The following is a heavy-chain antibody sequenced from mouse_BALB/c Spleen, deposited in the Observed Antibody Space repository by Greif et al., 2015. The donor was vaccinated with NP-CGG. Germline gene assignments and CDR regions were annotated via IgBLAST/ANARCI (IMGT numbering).Heavy chain of an antibody. V-gene: IGHV6-6*02. D-gene: IGHD1-2*01. CDR1: GFTFSNYW. J-gene: IGHJ2*01. Sequence: EVQLVESGGGLVQPGGSMKLSCVASGFTFSNYWMNWVRQSPEKGLEWVAEIRLKSNNYATHYAESVKGRFTISRDDSKSSVYLQMNNLRAEDTGIYYCTLSITTGFDYGGQGTTLTVSS. CDR2: IRLKSNNYAT. CDR3: TLSITTGFDY.